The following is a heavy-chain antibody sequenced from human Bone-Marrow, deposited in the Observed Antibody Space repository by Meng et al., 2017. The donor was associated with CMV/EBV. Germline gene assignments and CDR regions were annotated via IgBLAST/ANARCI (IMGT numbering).Heavy chain of an antibody. D-gene: IGHD3-22*01. CDR1: GFTFSSYW. Sequence: GESLKISCAASGFTFSSYWMHWVRQAPGKGPVWVSRINSDGSITNYADSVKGRFTISRDNAKNTLYLQMNSLRAEDTALYYCARATYYYDSTGYKITYYFDYWGQGTLVTVSS. CDR2: INSDGSIT. V-gene: IGHV3-74*01. J-gene: IGHJ4*02. CDR3: ARATYYYDSTGYKITYYFDY.